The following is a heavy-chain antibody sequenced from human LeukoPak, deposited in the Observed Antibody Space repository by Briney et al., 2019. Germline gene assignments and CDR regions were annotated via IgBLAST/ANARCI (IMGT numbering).Heavy chain of an antibody. CDR1: EYTFTNYD. D-gene: IGHD3-16*01. Sequence: GASVKVSCKASEYTFTNYDINWVRQATGQGHEWMGWINPNSGNTGYTQKFQGRVTMTRNTSLSTAYMELTSLKSEDTAVYYCARSLGTYWGKDFLNWFDPWGQGTLVTVSS. V-gene: IGHV1-8*01. J-gene: IGHJ5*02. CDR3: ARSLGTYWGKDFLNWFDP. CDR2: INPNSGNT.